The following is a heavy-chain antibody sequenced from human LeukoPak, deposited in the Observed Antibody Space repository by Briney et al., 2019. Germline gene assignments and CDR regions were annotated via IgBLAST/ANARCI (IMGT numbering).Heavy chain of an antibody. CDR1: GFTLSSYA. V-gene: IGHV3-23*01. D-gene: IGHD2-2*01. J-gene: IGHJ4*02. Sequence: PGASLRLSCAASGFTLSSYAMSWVRQAPGKGLEWVSDIGISGGRTYYAKSVKGRFTISRDDSKDTLYLHMDGLRAEETAVYYCAKQTSATCYSHIDYWGQGTLVTVSS. CDR3: AKQTSATCYSHIDY. CDR2: IGISGGRT.